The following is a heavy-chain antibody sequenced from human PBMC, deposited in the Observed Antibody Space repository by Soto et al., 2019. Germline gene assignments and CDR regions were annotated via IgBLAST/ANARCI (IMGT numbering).Heavy chain of an antibody. CDR2: VDPRGGNT. D-gene: IGHD6-13*01. J-gene: IGHJ4*02. Sequence: QVQLVQSGAAVTKPGASAKVSCKTSGYTFTAYYIHWVRQATGQGLEWMGVVDPRGGNTSYAQKFQGRITMTSDTSTRTVYMDLSSLRSEDTAMYYCGRDISREAGYWGQGTLLTVSS. CDR3: GRDISREAGY. V-gene: IGHV1-46*01. CDR1: GYTFTAYY.